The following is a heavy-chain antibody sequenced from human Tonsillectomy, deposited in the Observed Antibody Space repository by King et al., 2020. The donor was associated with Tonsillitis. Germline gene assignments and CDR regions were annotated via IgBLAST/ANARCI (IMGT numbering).Heavy chain of an antibody. Sequence: QLQESGPRLVKPSETLSLTCNVSGGSVSSGSYFWSWIRQSPGKGLQWIGYISSIRITNYNPSLKSRVTMSVDTSKNPFSLRLSSVTAADTAIYYCASTLGPWIQLWFDIWGQGTLVTGSS. V-gene: IGHV4-61*01. CDR2: ISSIRIT. D-gene: IGHD5-18*01. CDR3: ASTLGPWIQLWFDI. CDR1: GGSVSSGSYF. J-gene: IGHJ3*02.